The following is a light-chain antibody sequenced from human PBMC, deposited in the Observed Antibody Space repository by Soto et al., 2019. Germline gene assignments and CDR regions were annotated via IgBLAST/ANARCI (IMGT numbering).Light chain of an antibody. CDR1: QSVNSY. J-gene: IGKJ5*01. CDR2: DAS. CDR3: QQRSNWPIT. Sequence: EIVLPQSPATLSLSPGERATLSCRASQSVNSYLAWYQQRPGLAPRLLIYDASNRATGIPARFSGSGSGTDFTLTISSLEPEDFAVYYCQQRSNWPITFGQGTRLEI. V-gene: IGKV3-11*01.